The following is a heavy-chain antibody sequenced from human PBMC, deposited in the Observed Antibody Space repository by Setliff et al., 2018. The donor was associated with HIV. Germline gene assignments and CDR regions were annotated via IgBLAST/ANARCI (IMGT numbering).Heavy chain of an antibody. CDR3: ARDLYSSRWSGFDY. D-gene: IGHD6-13*01. J-gene: IGHJ4*02. CDR2: ISSSSSYI. Sequence: GGSLRLSCAASGFTFSSYSMNWVRQAPGKGLEWVSSISSSSSYIYYADSVKGRFTISRDNAKNSLYLQMNSLRAEDTAVYYCARDLYSSRWSGFDYWGQGTPVTVSS. CDR1: GFTFSSYS. V-gene: IGHV3-21*01.